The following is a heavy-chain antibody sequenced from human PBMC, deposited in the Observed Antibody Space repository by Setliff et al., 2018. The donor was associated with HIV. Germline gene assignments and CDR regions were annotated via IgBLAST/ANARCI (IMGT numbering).Heavy chain of an antibody. CDR3: AKDDYVWGNPFDY. CDR2: ISGSGGST. Sequence: SLRLSCAGSGFTFSSFAMSWVRQAPGKGLEWVSGISGSGGSTYYADSVKGRFTISRDNSKNTLYLQMNSLRAEDTAVYFCAKDDYVWGNPFDYWGQGTLVTVSS. J-gene: IGHJ4*02. V-gene: IGHV3-23*01. CDR1: GFTFSSFA. D-gene: IGHD3-16*01.